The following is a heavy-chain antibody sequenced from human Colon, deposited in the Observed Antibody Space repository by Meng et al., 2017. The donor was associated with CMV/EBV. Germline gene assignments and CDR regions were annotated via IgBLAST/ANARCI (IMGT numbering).Heavy chain of an antibody. J-gene: IGHJ4*02. CDR3: ARDGVIGPFDF. V-gene: IGHV3-23*01. Sequence: VQGLGSGGDGVQPGGSLRLSCVASGFSFNSYAMSWVRQAPGKGLEWVATISGRGATTYYADSLEGRFSISRDNSKNTLFLQMDSVRAEDTAVFYCARDGVIGPFDFWGQGTLVTVSS. D-gene: IGHD3-16*02. CDR2: ISGRGATT. CDR1: GFSFNSYA.